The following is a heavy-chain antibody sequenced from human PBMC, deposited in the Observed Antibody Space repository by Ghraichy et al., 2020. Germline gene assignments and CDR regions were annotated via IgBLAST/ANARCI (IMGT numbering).Heavy chain of an antibody. V-gene: IGHV1-69*04. CDR2: IIPILGIA. Sequence: SVKVSCKASGGTFSSYAISWVRQAPGQGLEWMGRIIPILGIANYAQKFQGRVTITADKSTSTAYMELSSLRSEDTAVYYCAGSIAVVEGYYWGQGTLVTVSS. D-gene: IGHD6-19*01. CDR1: GGTFSSYA. CDR3: AGSIAVVEGYY. J-gene: IGHJ4*02.